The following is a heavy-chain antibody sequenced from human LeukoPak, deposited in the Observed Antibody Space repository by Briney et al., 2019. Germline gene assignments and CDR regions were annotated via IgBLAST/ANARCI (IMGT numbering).Heavy chain of an antibody. CDR3: VKDNPLDY. CDR1: GFTLSSYE. Sequence: GGTLRLSCAASGFTLSSYEMHWVREAPGTGLEWVSDISSSGSTIYYAESVKGRFTISRDKSNNTLYLHINSLRAEYTAVYYCVKDNPLDYWGQGTLVIVSS. V-gene: IGHV3-48*03. CDR2: ISSSGSTI. J-gene: IGHJ4*02. D-gene: IGHD1-14*01.